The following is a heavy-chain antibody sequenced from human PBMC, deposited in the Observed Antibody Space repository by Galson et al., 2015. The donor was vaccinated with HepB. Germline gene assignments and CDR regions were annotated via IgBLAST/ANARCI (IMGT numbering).Heavy chain of an antibody. CDR1: GFTFTSSA. Sequence: VKVSCKASGFTFTSSAVQWVRQARGQRLEWIGWIVVGSGNTNYAQKFQERVTITRDMSTSTAYMELSSLRSEDTAVYYFAEADGDFDSFDIWGQGTMVTVS. V-gene: IGHV1-58*01. J-gene: IGHJ3*02. CDR2: IVVGSGNT. CDR3: AEADGDFDSFDI.